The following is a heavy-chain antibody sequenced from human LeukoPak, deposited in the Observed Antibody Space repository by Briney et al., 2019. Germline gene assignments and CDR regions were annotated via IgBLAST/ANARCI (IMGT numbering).Heavy chain of an antibody. V-gene: IGHV3-23*01. D-gene: IGHD6-13*01. CDR3: AKSWAHIAAAGNVWFDP. Sequence: GGSLRLSCAASGFTFSSYAMSWVRQAPGKGLEWVSAISGSGGSTYYADSVKGRFTISRDNSKNTLYLQMNSLRAEDTAVYYCAKSWAHIAAAGNVWFDPRGQGTLVTVSS. J-gene: IGHJ5*02. CDR1: GFTFSSYA. CDR2: ISGSGGST.